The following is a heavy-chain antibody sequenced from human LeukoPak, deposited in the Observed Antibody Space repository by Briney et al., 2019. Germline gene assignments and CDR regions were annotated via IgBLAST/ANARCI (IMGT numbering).Heavy chain of an antibody. Sequence: PGGSLRLSCAASGFTFSSYAMHWVRQAPGKGLEWVAVISYDGSNKYYADSVKGRFTISRDNSKNTLYLQMNSPRAEDTAVYYCARASPTTVTTIYGMDVWGQGTTVTVSS. D-gene: IGHD4-17*01. CDR2: ISYDGSNK. V-gene: IGHV3-30-3*01. CDR1: GFTFSSYA. CDR3: ARASPTTVTTIYGMDV. J-gene: IGHJ6*02.